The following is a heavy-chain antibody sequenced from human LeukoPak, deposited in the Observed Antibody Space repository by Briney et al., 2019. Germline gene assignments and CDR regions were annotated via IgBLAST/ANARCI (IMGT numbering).Heavy chain of an antibody. CDR1: GFTFSIYG. CDR3: AKDLSQQLVPIYFDC. Sequence: PGGPLRLSCAASGFTFSIYGVHWVRQAPGKAREWVAFIRYDGSNKYYADSVKGRFTISRDNSKNTLYLQMNSLRAEDTAVYDCAKDLSQQLVPIYFDCWGQGNLVTVSS. CDR2: IRYDGSNK. D-gene: IGHD6-13*01. J-gene: IGHJ4*02. V-gene: IGHV3-30*02.